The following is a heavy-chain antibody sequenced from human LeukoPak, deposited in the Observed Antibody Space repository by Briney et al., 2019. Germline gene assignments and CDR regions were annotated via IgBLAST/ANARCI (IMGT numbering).Heavy chain of an antibody. J-gene: IGHJ4*02. Sequence: SVKVSCKASGGTFSSYAISWVRQAPGQGLEWMGGIIPIFGTANYAQKFQGRVTITTDESTSTAYMELSSLRSEDTAVYYCARVTRGSSSALDYFDYRGQGTLVTVSS. CDR2: IIPIFGTA. D-gene: IGHD6-6*01. CDR1: GGTFSSYA. V-gene: IGHV1-69*05. CDR3: ARVTRGSSSALDYFDY.